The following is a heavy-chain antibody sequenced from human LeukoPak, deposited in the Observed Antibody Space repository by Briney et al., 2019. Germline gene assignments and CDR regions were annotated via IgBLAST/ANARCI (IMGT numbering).Heavy chain of an antibody. CDR2: MNPNSGNT. J-gene: IGHJ3*02. CDR1: GYTFTSYD. CDR3: ASTMIVVESDAFDI. D-gene: IGHD3-22*01. Sequence: GASVKVSCKASGYTFTSYDINWVRQASGQGLEWMGWMNPNSGNTGYVQKFQGRVTMTRNTSISTAYMELSSLRSEDTAVYYCASTMIVVESDAFDIWGQGTMVTVSS. V-gene: IGHV1-8*01.